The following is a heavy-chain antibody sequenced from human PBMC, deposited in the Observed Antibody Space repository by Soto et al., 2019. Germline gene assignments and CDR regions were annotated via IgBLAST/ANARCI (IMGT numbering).Heavy chain of an antibody. Sequence: PGVSLRLSCAASGFTFSNYAMSWVRQAPGKGLEWVSAISASGSAGSTYYADSVKGRFTISRDNSKNTLYLQMNSLRAEDTAVYYCAKIYYDFWSGYPLNFDYWGQGTLVTVPS. D-gene: IGHD3-3*01. J-gene: IGHJ4*02. CDR1: GFTFSNYA. CDR3: AKIYYDFWSGYPLNFDY. CDR2: ISASGSAGST. V-gene: IGHV3-23*01.